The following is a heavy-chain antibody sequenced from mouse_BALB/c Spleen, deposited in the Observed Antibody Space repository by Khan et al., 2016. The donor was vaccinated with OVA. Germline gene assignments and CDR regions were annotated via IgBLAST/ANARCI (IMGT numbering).Heavy chain of an antibody. Sequence: EVELVESGGGLVQPGGSLRLSCATSGFTFTDYYMNWVRQPPGKALEWLGFIRKQASGYTTEYSPSVKGRFTISRDNSQSILYLQMNTRSAYDSATYYCARVDYGYGFAYWGQGTLVTVSA. D-gene: IGHD1-2*01. CDR1: GFTFTDYY. J-gene: IGHJ3*01. CDR2: IRKQASGYTT. CDR3: ARVDYGYGFAY. V-gene: IGHV7-3*02.